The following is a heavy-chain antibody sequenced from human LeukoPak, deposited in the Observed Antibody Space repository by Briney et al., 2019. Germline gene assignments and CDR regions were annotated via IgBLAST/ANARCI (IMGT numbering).Heavy chain of an antibody. Sequence: SETLSLTCAVSGGSISSANWWSWVRQPPGKGLEWIGSIYYSGSTYYNPSLKSRVTISVDTSKNQFSLKLSSVTAADTAVYYCARTLRFSREFDYWGQGTLVTVSS. CDR3: ARTLRFSREFDY. V-gene: IGHV4-39*01. CDR2: IYYSGST. CDR1: GGSISSANW. D-gene: IGHD3-3*01. J-gene: IGHJ4*02.